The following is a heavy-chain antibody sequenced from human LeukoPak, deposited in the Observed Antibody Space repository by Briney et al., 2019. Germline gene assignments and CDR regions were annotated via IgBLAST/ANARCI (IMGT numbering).Heavy chain of an antibody. CDR2: ISAYNGNT. CDR3: ARDFIAVAAQLQH. V-gene: IGHV1-18*01. Sequence: GASVKVSCKACGYNFTTYAINWVRRTPGQGLEWVGLISAYNGNTYYAQTLQGRVTMTTDTSTSTVYLELRSLRSEDTAVYYCARDFIAVAAQLQHWGQGTLVTVSS. J-gene: IGHJ1*01. D-gene: IGHD6-19*01. CDR1: GYNFTTYA.